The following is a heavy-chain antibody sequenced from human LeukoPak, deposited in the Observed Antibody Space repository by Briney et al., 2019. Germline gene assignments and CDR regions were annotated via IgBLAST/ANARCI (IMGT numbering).Heavy chain of an antibody. CDR3: ARDGDADSD. CDR1: GGSISSYY. Sequence: SETLSLTCTVSGGSISSYYWSWIRQPPGKGLEWIGYIYYSGSTNYNPSLKSRVTISVDTSKNQFSLKLSSATAADTAVYYCARDGDADSDWGQGTLVTVSS. CDR2: IYYSGST. V-gene: IGHV4-59*01. J-gene: IGHJ4*02. D-gene: IGHD2-21*02.